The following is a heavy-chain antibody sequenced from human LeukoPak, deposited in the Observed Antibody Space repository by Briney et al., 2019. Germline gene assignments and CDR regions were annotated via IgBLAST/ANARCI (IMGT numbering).Heavy chain of an antibody. D-gene: IGHD6-19*01. V-gene: IGHV4-59*01. CDR1: GGSISSYY. CDR2: IYYSGST. Sequence: SETLSLTCTVSGGSISSYYWSWIQQPPGKGLEWIGYIYYSGSTNYNPSLKSRVTISVDTSKNQFSLKLSSVTAADTAVYYCARIDKYSSGWYALDYWGQGTLVTVSS. CDR3: ARIDKYSSGWYALDY. J-gene: IGHJ4*02.